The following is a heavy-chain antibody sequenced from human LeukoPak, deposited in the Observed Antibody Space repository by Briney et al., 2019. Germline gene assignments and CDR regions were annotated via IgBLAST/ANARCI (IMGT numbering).Heavy chain of an antibody. V-gene: IGHV1-69*13. CDR1: GGTFSSYA. CDR3: ATYPPYDSSGYYYDYFDY. Sequence: SVKVSCTASGGTFSSYAISWVRQAPGQGLEWMGGIIPIFGTANYAQKFQGRVTITADESTSTAYMELSSLRSEDTAVYYCATYPPYDSSGYYYDYFDYWGQGTLVTVSS. D-gene: IGHD3-22*01. CDR2: IIPIFGTA. J-gene: IGHJ4*02.